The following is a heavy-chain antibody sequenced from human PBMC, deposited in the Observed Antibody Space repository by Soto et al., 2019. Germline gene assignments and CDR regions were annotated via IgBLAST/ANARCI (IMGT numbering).Heavy chain of an antibody. J-gene: IGHJ5*02. CDR1: GYPLTAKY. CDR2: INPSSGGT. Sequence: ASVKVSCRASGYPLTAKYLHWVRQAPGQGLEWMGWINPSSGGTKEAQKFRGRVTMTRDTSISAAYMELSRLTSDDTAVYYCAKGGSSWTEWFDPWGQGTLVTVSS. D-gene: IGHD6-13*01. V-gene: IGHV1-2*02. CDR3: AKGGSSWTEWFDP.